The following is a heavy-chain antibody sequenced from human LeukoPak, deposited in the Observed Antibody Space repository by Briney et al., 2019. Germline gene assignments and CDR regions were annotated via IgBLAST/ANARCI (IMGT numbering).Heavy chain of an antibody. CDR1: GFTFSSYA. J-gene: IGHJ4*02. CDR2: ISGSGGST. Sequence: GGSLTLSCAASGFTFSSYAMSWVRQAPGKGLEWVSAISGSGGSTYYADSVKGRFTISRDHSKNPLYLQMTSLRAEDTDVYYCASTTYYYESSGYSFDYWGQGTLVTVS. V-gene: IGHV3-23*01. D-gene: IGHD3-22*01. CDR3: ASTTYYYESSGYSFDY.